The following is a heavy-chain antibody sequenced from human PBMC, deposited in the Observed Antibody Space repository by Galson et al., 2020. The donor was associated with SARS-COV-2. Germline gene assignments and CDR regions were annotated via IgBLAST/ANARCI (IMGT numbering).Heavy chain of an antibody. CDR1: GFTFSSYS. CDR3: PRASLERPKEYYYYYMDV. V-gene: IGHV3-48*01. Sequence: GGSLRLSCAASGFTFSSYSMNWVRQAPGKGLEWVSYISSSSSTIYYADSVKGRFTISRDNAKNSLYLQMNSLRAEDTAVYYCPRASLERPKEYYYYYMDVGREGTTVTLPS. D-gene: IGHD1-1*01. J-gene: IGHJ6*03. CDR2: ISSSSSTI.